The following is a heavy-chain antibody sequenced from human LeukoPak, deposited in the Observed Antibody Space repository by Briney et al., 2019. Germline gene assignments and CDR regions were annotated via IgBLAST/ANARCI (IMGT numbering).Heavy chain of an antibody. V-gene: IGHV1-8*01. CDR2: MNPNSGNT. CDR3: ARGGYYYDSSGRPLGDY. J-gene: IGHJ4*02. D-gene: IGHD3-22*01. Sequence: ASVKVSCKASGYTFTSYDINWVRQATGQGLEWMGWMNPNSGNTGYAQKFQGRVTMTRSTSISTAYMELSSLRSEDTAVYYCARGGYYYDSSGRPLGDYWGQGTLVTVSS. CDR1: GYTFTSYD.